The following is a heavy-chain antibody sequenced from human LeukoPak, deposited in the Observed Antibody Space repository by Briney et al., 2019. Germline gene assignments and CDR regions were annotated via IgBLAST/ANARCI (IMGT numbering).Heavy chain of an antibody. J-gene: IGHJ4*02. D-gene: IGHD6-13*01. CDR3: VKVESNTWYGSLDY. CDR2: ISGSGDST. V-gene: IGHV3-23*01. CDR1: GFTFRNYV. Sequence: GGSLGLSCVASGFTFRNYVISWVRQAPGKGLEWVSGISGSGDSTYYADSVKGRFTISRDNSKNTLFLEMNSLRAEDTAIYYCVKVESNTWYGSLDYWGQGTLVTVSS.